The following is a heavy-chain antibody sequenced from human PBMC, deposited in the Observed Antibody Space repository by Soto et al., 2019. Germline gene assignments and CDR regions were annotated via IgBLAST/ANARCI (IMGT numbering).Heavy chain of an antibody. CDR2: IYYSGST. J-gene: IGHJ6*03. Sequence: SETLSLTCTVSGGSISSYYWSWIRQPPGKGLEWIGYIYYSGSTNYNPSLKSRVTISVDTSKNQFSLKLSSVTAADTAVYYCAGGYSYGLNYYYYYYMDVWGKGTTVTVSS. CDR3: AGGYSYGLNYYYYYYMDV. CDR1: GGSISSYY. V-gene: IGHV4-59*01. D-gene: IGHD5-18*01.